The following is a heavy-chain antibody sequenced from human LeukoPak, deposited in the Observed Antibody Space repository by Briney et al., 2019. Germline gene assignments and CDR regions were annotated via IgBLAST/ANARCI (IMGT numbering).Heavy chain of an antibody. CDR3: TSMFSGNSHQLDY. CDR2: IKTKADGGTT. CDR1: GFPFSDFD. Sequence: GGSLKLSCVASGFPFSDFDVHWVRQASGEGLEWVGRIKTKADGGTTDYAAPVKGRFTLSRDDSKSTLYLQMNTLKAEDTAVYYCTSMFSGNSHQLDYWGQGTLVTVSS. V-gene: IGHV3-15*01. D-gene: IGHD4-23*01. J-gene: IGHJ4*02.